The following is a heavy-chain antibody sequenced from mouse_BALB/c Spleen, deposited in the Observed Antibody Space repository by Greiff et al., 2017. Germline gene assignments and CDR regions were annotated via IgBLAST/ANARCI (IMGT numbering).Heavy chain of an antibody. Sequence: QVQLKQPGAEQVKPGASVKLSCKASGYTFTSYWMHWVKQRPGQGLEWIGEINPSNGRTNYNEKFKSKATLTVDKSSSTAYMQLSSLTSEDSAVYYCARVWLRYYAMDYWGQGTSVTVSS. CDR3: ARVWLRYYAMDY. D-gene: IGHD2-2*01. CDR1: GYTFTSYW. J-gene: IGHJ4*01. V-gene: IGHV1S81*02. CDR2: INPSNGRT.